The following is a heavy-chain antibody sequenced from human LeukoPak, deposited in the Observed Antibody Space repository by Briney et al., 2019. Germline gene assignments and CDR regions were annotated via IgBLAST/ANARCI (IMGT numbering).Heavy chain of an antibody. CDR2: ICCSGCN. V-gene: IGHV4-59*01. CDR1: GGSISSYY. Sequence: SETLSLTCTVSGGSISSYYWSCIRQPPGKGLEWIGYICCSGCNINNPSLNSRVTISVDTSKNQFSLKLSSVTAADTAVYYCARGGAASTVVTPWVDYWGQGTLVTVSS. CDR3: ARGGAASTVVTPWVDY. J-gene: IGHJ4*02. D-gene: IGHD4-23*01.